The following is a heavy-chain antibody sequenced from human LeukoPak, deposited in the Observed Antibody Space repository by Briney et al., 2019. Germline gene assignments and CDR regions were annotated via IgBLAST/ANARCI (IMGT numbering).Heavy chain of an antibody. CDR1: GGTFINYA. D-gene: IGHD6-6*01. V-gene: IGHV1-69*04. Sequence: ASVKVSCKASGGTFINYAISWVRQAPGQGLEWMGRIIPILGIANYAQKFQGRVTITADKSTSTAYMELSSLRSEDTAVYYCARGGIAARPPPYGMDVWGQGTTVTVSS. CDR3: ARGGIAARPPPYGMDV. J-gene: IGHJ6*02. CDR2: IIPILGIA.